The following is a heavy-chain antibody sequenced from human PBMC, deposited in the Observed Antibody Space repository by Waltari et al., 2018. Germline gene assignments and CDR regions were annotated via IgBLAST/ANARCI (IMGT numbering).Heavy chain of an antibody. V-gene: IGHV3-23*01. CDR2: ISGSGGST. CDR1: GFTFSSSA. J-gene: IGHJ4*02. D-gene: IGHD4-17*01. CDR3: AKDLDYGDYAYY. Sequence: EVQLLESGGGLVQPGGSLRLSCAASGFTFSSSAMSWVRQAPGKGLEWVSAISGSGGSTYYADSVKGRFTISRDNSKNTLYLQMNSLRAEDTAVYYCAKDLDYGDYAYYWGQGTLVTVSS.